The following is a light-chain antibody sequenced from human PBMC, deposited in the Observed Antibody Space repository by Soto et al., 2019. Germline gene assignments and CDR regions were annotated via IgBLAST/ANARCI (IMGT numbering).Light chain of an antibody. V-gene: IGKV1-12*01. CDR3: QQANSFPLT. CDR2: AAA. Sequence: DIQMTQSPSSVSASVGDRVTITCRASQGIGSWLGWYQQKPGKAPKLLIYAAASLQSGVPSRFSATFSGTEFTLTISILQPEDLSTYFCQQANSFPLTFGPGTKVYLK. CDR1: QGIGSW. J-gene: IGKJ3*01.